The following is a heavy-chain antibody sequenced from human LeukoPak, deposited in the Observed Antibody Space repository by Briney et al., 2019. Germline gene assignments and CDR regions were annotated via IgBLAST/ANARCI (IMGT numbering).Heavy chain of an antibody. J-gene: IGHJ1*01. V-gene: IGHV1-69*04. Sequence: SVKVSCKASGGTFSSYAISWVRQAPGQGLEWMGRVIPILGIANHAQKFQGRVTITADKSTSTAYMELSSLRSEDTAVYYCARRYYYDSSGYQEYFQHWGQGTLVTVSS. CDR3: ARRYYYDSSGYQEYFQH. CDR2: VIPILGIA. CDR1: GGTFSSYA. D-gene: IGHD3-22*01.